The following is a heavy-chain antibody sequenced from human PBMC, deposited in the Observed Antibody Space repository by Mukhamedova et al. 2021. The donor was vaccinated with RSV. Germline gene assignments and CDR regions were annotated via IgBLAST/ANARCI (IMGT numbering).Heavy chain of an antibody. CDR2: IWFDGSKR. V-gene: IGHV3-33*01. CDR1: SNYG. J-gene: IGHJ6*02. Sequence: SNYGMHWVRQAPGKGLEWVAMIWFDGSKRHYADSVEGRFTISRDNSNSTLYLQINSLRAEDTAVYFCARGPAYSYYYALDVWGQGTT. CDR3: ARGPAYSYYYALDV.